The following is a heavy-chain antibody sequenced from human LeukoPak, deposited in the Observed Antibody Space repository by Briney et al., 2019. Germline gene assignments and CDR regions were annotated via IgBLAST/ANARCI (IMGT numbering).Heavy chain of an antibody. V-gene: IGHV4-59*01. CDR2: IYYRGNT. CDR3: ARDAGSDVGDGWFDP. J-gene: IGHJ5*02. D-gene: IGHD3-10*02. CDR1: GGSITNYY. Sequence: SETLSLTCTVSGGSITNYYWSWIRQTPEKGLEWIGNIYYRGNTNCNPSLESRVTMSVDTSKNQFSLKLDSVTAADAAVYYCARDAGSDVGDGWFDPWGQGTLVTVSS.